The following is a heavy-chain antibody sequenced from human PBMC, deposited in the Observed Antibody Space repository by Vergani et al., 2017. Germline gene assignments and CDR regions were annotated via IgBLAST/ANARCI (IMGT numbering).Heavy chain of an antibody. CDR1: GGSISSYY. D-gene: IGHD2-2*01. CDR2: IYYSGST. V-gene: IGHV4-59*01. Sequence: QVQLQESGPGLVKPSETLSLTCTVPGGSISSYYWSWIRQPPGKGLEWIGYIYYSGSTNYNPSLKSRVTISVDTSKNQFSLKLSAVTAADTAVYYCARGGHDIVVVPASSYFDYWGQGTLVTVSS. J-gene: IGHJ4*02. CDR3: ARGGHDIVVVPASSYFDY.